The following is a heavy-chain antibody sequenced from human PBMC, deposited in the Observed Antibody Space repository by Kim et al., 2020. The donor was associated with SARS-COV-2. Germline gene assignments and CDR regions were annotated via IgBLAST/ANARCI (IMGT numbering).Heavy chain of an antibody. CDR2: IWSDGSEK. Sequence: GGSLRLSCAASGFSFSSSGMHWVRQTPGKGLEWVAVIWSDGSEKNYADSVKGRFTISRDNSKNTLYLQMESLRVEDTAVYYCASMGSSSWYYYYYGMDVWGQGPTVTVSS. D-gene: IGHD6-13*01. CDR3: ASMGSSSWYYYYYGMDV. CDR1: GFSFSSSG. J-gene: IGHJ6*02. V-gene: IGHV3-33*01.